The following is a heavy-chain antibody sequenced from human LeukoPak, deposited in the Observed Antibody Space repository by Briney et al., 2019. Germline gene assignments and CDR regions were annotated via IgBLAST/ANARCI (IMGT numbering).Heavy chain of an antibody. J-gene: IGHJ4*02. Sequence: GGSLRLSCAAFGFTFSRYWMHWVRQTPGKGLVWVSLINSDGSSTRYADSVKGRFTISRDNAKNTLDLQMSSLRAEDTAVYYCARVDCSGGSCYFDYWGQGTLVTVSS. CDR3: ARVDCSGGSCYFDY. V-gene: IGHV3-74*01. CDR2: INSDGSST. CDR1: GFTFSRYW. D-gene: IGHD2-15*01.